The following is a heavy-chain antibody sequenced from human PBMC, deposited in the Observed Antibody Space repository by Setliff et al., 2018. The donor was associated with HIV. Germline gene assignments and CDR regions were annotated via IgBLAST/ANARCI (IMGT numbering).Heavy chain of an antibody. V-gene: IGHV4-4*02. Sequence: SETLSLTCAVSGDSISSTNWWSWVRQSPGKGLEWIGQIYHSGNTNYNPSFKNRVTISLDKSKNQFSLTLTSVTAADTAVYYCAGSWSGYPLSFGYWGQGTLVTVSS. D-gene: IGHD3-3*01. CDR1: GDSISSTNW. CDR3: AGSWSGYPLSFGY. CDR2: IYHSGNT. J-gene: IGHJ4*02.